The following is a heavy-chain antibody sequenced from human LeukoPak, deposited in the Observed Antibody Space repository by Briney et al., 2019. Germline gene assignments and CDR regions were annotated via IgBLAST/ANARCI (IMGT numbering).Heavy chain of an antibody. CDR2: ISSSSSYI. Sequence: GGSLRLSCAASGFTFSSYSMNWVRQAPGKGLEWVSSISSSSSYIYYADSVKGRFTISRDNAKNSLYLQMNSLRAEDTAVYYWARVGGESSSYGYNNRDVGGKGTTSTVS. CDR3: ARVGGESSSYGYNNRDV. CDR1: GFTFSSYS. D-gene: IGHD6-6*01. V-gene: IGHV3-21*01. J-gene: IGHJ6*03.